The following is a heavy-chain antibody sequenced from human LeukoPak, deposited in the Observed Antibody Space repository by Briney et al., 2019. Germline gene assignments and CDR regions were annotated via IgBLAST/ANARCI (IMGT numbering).Heavy chain of an antibody. J-gene: IGHJ4*02. D-gene: IGHD1-26*01. CDR1: GFTVSSNY. CDR2: IYSGGST. V-gene: IGHV3-53*01. CDR3: ARVRSGGFDY. Sequence: GGSLRLSSAASGFTVSSNYMSWVRQAPGKGLEWVSVIYSGGSTYYADSVKGRFTISRDNAKNTLYLQMNSLRADDTAVYYCARVRSGGFDYWGQGTLVTVSS.